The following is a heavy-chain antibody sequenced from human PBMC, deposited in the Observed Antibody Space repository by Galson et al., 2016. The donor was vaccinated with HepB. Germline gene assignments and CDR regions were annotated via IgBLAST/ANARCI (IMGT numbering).Heavy chain of an antibody. V-gene: IGHV1-2*06. Sequence: SVKVSCKASGYTFIGYYIHWLRLAPGQGLEWMGRVDPRNAGTLLSPNFQDRVTLTRSTPTTTVYLDLTGVTIDDVALYYCARSRLPIWAGDRGGFDFWGQGTALSVSS. J-gene: IGHJ6*02. CDR1: GYTFIGYY. D-gene: IGHD3-10*01. CDR3: ARSRLPIWAGDRGGFDF. CDR2: VDPRNAGT.